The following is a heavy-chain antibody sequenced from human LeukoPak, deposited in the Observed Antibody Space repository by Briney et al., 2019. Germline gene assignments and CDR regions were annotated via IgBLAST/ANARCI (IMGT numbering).Heavy chain of an antibody. CDR2: IKQDGSEK. CDR1: GFTFSSYW. V-gene: IGHV3-7*05. J-gene: IGHJ4*02. Sequence: GRSLILSCAASGFTFSSYWMTWVRQAPGKGLEWVAKIKQDGSEKYYVDSVKGRFTISRDNAKNSLYLQMNSLGAEDTAVYYCARRGTSSSWAHFDYWGQGTLVTVSS. CDR3: ARRGTSSSWAHFDY. D-gene: IGHD6-13*01.